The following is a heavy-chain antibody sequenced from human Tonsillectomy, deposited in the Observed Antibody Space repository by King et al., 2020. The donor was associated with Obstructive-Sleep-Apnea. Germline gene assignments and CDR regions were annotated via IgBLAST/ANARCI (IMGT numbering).Heavy chain of an antibody. CDR2: IEQDGSDK. CDR1: GLTFNKYC. V-gene: IGHV3-7*01. J-gene: IGHJ3*02. D-gene: IGHD3-10*01. Sequence: VQLVESGGGLVQPGGSLRLSCAASGLTFNKYCMNWVRQSPGKGLEWVANIEQDGSDKLYVDSVKGRFAISRNNAKNSLYLQMNSLRPEDTAMYYCATAYYYGSGRHDAFDIWGQGTMVTVSS. CDR3: ATAYYYGSGRHDAFDI.